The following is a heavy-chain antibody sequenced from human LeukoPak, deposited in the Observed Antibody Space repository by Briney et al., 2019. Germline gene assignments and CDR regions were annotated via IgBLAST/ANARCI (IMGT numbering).Heavy chain of an antibody. Sequence: SQTLSLTCTVSGGSISSGDYYWSWIRQPPGKGLEWIGYIYYSGSTYYNPSLKSRVTISVDTSKNQFSLKLSSVTAADTAAYYCARERSPAATQSYFDYWGQGTLVTVSS. CDR1: GGSISSGDYY. V-gene: IGHV4-30-4*01. CDR2: IYYSGST. D-gene: IGHD2-15*01. J-gene: IGHJ4*02. CDR3: ARERSPAATQSYFDY.